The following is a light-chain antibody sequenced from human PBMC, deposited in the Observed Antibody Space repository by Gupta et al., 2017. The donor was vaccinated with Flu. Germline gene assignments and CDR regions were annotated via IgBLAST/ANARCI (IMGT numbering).Light chain of an antibody. J-gene: IGLJ3*02. CDR3: SSYSRRNIWV. V-gene: IGLV2-14*03. CDR1: ASDLGNYMY. CDR2: DVY. Sequence: QSALTQPASVSGSPGQSITISCTGTASDLGNYMYVSWYQQYPGYAPKLLIYDVYKRPSGVSDRFSGFKSGNTASLAISGLQTEDEADYFCSSYSRRNIWVFGGGTRLTVL.